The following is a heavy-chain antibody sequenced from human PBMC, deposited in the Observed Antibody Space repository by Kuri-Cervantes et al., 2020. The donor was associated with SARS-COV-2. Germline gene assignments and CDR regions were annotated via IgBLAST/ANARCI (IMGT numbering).Heavy chain of an antibody. Sequence: ESLKISCAASGFTVSSNYMSWIRQPPGKGLEWSGSIYYSGSTYYNPSLKSRVTISVDMSKNQFSLKLSSVTAADTAVYYCARQPYSRGWYGGGGYYSYYGMDVWGQGTPVTVSS. V-gene: IGHV4-39*01. CDR3: ARQPYSRGWYGGGGYYSYYGMDV. CDR2: IYYSGST. J-gene: IGHJ6*02. CDR1: GFTVSSNY. D-gene: IGHD6-19*01.